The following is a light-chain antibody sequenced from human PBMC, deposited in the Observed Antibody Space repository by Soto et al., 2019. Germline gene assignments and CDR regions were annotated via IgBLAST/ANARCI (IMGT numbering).Light chain of an antibody. CDR1: QSVSSSY. Sequence: EIVLTQSPGTLSLSPGERATLSCRASQSVSSSYLAWYQQKPGQAPRLLIYDASSRATGITDRFSGSGSGTDFTLTISRLEPEDFAVFYCQHYGSSPGTFGQGTRLEIK. CDR2: DAS. J-gene: IGKJ5*01. CDR3: QHYGSSPGT. V-gene: IGKV3-20*01.